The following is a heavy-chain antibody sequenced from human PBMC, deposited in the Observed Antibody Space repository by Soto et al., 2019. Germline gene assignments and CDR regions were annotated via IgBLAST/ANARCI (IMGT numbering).Heavy chain of an antibody. CDR1: GFTFDDYA. D-gene: IGHD6-6*01. CDR2: ISWNSGSI. Sequence: GGSLRLSCAASGFTFDDYAMHRVRQAPGKGLEWVSGISWNSGSIGYADSVKGRFTISRDNAKNSLYLQMNSLRAEDTALYYCAKDGEYSSSSNFDYWGQGTLVTVSS. CDR3: AKDGEYSSSSNFDY. V-gene: IGHV3-9*01. J-gene: IGHJ4*02.